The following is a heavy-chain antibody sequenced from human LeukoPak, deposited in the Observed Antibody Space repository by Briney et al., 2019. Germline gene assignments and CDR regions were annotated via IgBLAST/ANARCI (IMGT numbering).Heavy chain of an antibody. CDR2: ISGSGGGT. Sequence: PGGSLRLSCAASGFTFNNYAMNWVRQGPGKGLEWVSGISGSGGGTYYADSVKGRFTISRDNSKNTLYLQMNSLRAEDTAMYYCGRVGGRSVSAKGDAFDIWGQGTMVTVSS. CDR1: GFTFNNYA. V-gene: IGHV3-23*01. CDR3: GRVGGRSVSAKGDAFDI. D-gene: IGHD3-10*01. J-gene: IGHJ3*02.